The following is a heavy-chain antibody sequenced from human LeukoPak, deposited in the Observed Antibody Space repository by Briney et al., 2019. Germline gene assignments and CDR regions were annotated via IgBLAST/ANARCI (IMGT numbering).Heavy chain of an antibody. D-gene: IGHD1-7*01. CDR1: GFTFSSYE. Sequence: GGSLRLSCAASGFTFSSYEMNWVRQAPGKGLEWVAFIRYDGSNKYYADSVKGRFTISRDNSKNTLYLQMKSLRAEDTAVYYCARAHNWKYGSFDFWGQGTLATVSS. V-gene: IGHV3-30*02. CDR2: IRYDGSNK. J-gene: IGHJ4*02. CDR3: ARAHNWKYGSFDF.